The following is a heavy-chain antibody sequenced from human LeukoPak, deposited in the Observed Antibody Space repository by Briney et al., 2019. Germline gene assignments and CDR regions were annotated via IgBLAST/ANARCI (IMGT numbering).Heavy chain of an antibody. CDR1: GWIFSNYA. D-gene: IGHD6-19*01. J-gene: IGHJ4*02. CDR3: ARDRYSSAWNDPIY. CDR2: ISSTGGST. V-gene: IGHV3-23*01. Sequence: GGSLRLSCAASGWIFSNYAMNWVRQAPGKGLEWVSGISSTGGSTYYADSVKGRFTISRDNSKSTLYLQMSSLRAEDTAVYYCARDRYSSAWNDPIYWGQGTLVTVSS.